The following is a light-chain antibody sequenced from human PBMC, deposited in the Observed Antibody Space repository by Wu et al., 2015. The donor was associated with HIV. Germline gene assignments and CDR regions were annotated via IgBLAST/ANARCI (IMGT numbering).Light chain of an antibody. CDR3: QQSYSTPWT. CDR1: QSISSY. CDR2: AAS. Sequence: DIQMTQSPSSLSASVGDGVTITCRASQSISSYLNWYQQKPGKAPKLLIYAASSLQSGVPSRFSGSGSGTDFTLTISSLQPEDFATYYCQQSYSTPWTFGQGTKGGNQ. J-gene: IGKJ1*01. V-gene: IGKV1-39*01.